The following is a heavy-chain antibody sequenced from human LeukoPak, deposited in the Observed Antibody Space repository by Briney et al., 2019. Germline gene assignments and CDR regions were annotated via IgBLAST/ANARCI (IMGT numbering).Heavy chain of an antibody. D-gene: IGHD6-19*01. CDR2: IYYSGNT. Sequence: KPSETLYLTCNVSGDSISGYCWSWIRQAPGKGLEWIGYIYYSGNTNYNPSLESRVTISIDTSKNQFSLNLISVTAADTGVYYCARHSSGFSWFDPWGQGILVTVSS. V-gene: IGHV4-59*01. CDR3: ARHSSGFSWFDP. J-gene: IGHJ5*02. CDR1: GDSISGYC.